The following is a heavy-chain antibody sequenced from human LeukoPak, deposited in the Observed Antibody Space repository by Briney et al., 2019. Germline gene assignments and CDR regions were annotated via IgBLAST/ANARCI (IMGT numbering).Heavy chain of an antibody. J-gene: IGHJ6*04. CDR1: GRTFSSYA. CDR2: IIPIFGTA. V-gene: IGHV1-69*13. CDR3: ARNVGRVVAGTGYGMDV. Sequence: ASVKVSCKASGRTFSSYAISWVGQAPGQGLEWMGGIIPIFGTANYAQKFQGRVTITADESTSTAYMELSSLRSEDTAVYYCARNVGRVVAGTGYGMDVWGKGTTVTVSS. D-gene: IGHD2-15*01.